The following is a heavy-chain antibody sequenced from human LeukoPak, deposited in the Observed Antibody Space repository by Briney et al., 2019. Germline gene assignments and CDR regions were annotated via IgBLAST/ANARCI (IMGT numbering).Heavy chain of an antibody. Sequence: SVKVSCKTSGGTFSSSAIAWVRQAPGQGLEWMGRIIPALNITSYAQKFQGRVTITADTSTSTAYMELSSLRSEETAVYYCARDQGLTAPPPYGLDVWGQGTTVTVSS. V-gene: IGHV1-69*04. D-gene: IGHD5-18*01. CDR1: GGTFSSSA. CDR3: ARDQGLTAPPPYGLDV. J-gene: IGHJ6*02. CDR2: IIPALNIT.